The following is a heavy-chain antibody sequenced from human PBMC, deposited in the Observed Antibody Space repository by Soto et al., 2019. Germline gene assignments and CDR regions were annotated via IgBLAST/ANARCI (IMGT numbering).Heavy chain of an antibody. V-gene: IGHV3-33*01. CDR2: IWYDGSNK. D-gene: IGHD6-6*01. CDR1: GFTFSSYG. J-gene: IGHJ4*02. Sequence: GGSLRLSCAASGFTFSSYGMHWVRQAPGKGLEWVAVIWYDGSNKYYADSVKGRFTISRDNSKNTLYLQMNSLRAEDTAGYYCARDGGGIAARPFPDDYWGQGTLVTVSS. CDR3: ARDGGGIAARPFPDDY.